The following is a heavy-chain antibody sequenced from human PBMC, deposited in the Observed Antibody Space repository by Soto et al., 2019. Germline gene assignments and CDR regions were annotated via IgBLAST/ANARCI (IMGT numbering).Heavy chain of an antibody. CDR3: AKSPNFYCSSPNCYKYYFDY. V-gene: IGHV3-30*18. D-gene: IGHD2-2*02. CDR1: GFTFNTYG. J-gene: IGHJ4*02. Sequence: QDHLVESGGGVVQPGTSLRLSCAASGFTFNTYGMHWVRQAPGKGLEWVAVISYDGSEKFYADSVKGRFTISRDNSKNALYLQMSSLRPEDTAIYYCAKSPNFYCSSPNCYKYYFDYWGQGTLVTVSS. CDR2: ISYDGSEK.